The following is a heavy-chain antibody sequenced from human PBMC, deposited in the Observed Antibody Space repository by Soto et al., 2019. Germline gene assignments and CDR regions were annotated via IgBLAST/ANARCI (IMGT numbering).Heavy chain of an antibody. V-gene: IGHV3-30-3*01. J-gene: IGHJ1*01. CDR1: GFTFSSYA. D-gene: IGHD6-6*01. CDR3: ARGRGIAARPGFFQH. CDR2: ISYDGSNK. Sequence: PGGSLRLSCAASGFTFSSYAMHWVRQAPGKGLEWVAVISYDGSNKYYADSVKGRFTISRDNSKNTLYLQMNSLRAEDTAVYYCARGRGIAARPGFFQHWGQGTMVTVYS.